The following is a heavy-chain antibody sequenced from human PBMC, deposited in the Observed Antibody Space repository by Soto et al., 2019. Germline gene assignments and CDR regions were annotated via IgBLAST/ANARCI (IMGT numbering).Heavy chain of an antibody. CDR3: ARDLETSTRTEVGY. D-gene: IGHD2-2*01. J-gene: IGHJ4*02. V-gene: IGHV3-33*01. CDR1: GFTFSSYG. CDR2: IWYDGSNK. Sequence: GGSLRLSCAASGFTFSSYGMHWVRQAPGKGLEWVAVIWYDGSNKYYADSVKGRFTISRDNSKNTLYLQMNSLRAEDTAVFYCARDLETSTRTEVGYWGQGTLVTVSS.